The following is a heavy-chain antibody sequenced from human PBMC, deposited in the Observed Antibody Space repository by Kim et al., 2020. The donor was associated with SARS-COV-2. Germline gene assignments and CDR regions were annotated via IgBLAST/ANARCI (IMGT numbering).Heavy chain of an antibody. CDR2: IIPIYGTS. CDR3: ARLSIALDGTRLGWFDS. Sequence: SVKVSCKASGGTFSSDAISWLRQVPGQGLEWMSSIIPIYGTSNSAQKFKGKISISADESTSTVHMELSSLGPEDTAIYFCARLSIALDGTRLGWFDSWGRGTQVTVSS. D-gene: IGHD6-19*01. V-gene: IGHV1-69*13. CDR1: GGTFSSDA. J-gene: IGHJ5*01.